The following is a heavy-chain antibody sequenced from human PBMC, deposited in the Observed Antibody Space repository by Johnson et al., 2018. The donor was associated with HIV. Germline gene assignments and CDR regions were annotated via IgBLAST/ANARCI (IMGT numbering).Heavy chain of an antibody. Sequence: QVQLVESGGGVVQPGRSLRLSCAASGFAFSSYAMHWVRQAPGKGLEWVAVISYDGTSKYQADSVKGRFTISRDNSKNTVFLQMNSLRPEDTAVYYCASSWFGELSYAFDIWGQGTMVTVSS. CDR1: GFAFSSYA. CDR2: ISYDGTSK. J-gene: IGHJ3*02. D-gene: IGHD3-10*01. CDR3: ASSWFGELSYAFDI. V-gene: IGHV3-30*04.